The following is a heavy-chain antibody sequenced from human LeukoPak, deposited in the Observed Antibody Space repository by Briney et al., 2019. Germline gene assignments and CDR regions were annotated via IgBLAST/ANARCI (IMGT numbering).Heavy chain of an antibody. V-gene: IGHV4-59*12. CDR3: ARPRRGFDAFDI. CDR1: GGSISSYY. J-gene: IGHJ3*02. Sequence: SETLSLTCTVSGGSISSYYWSWIRQPPGKGLEWIGYIYYSGSTNYNPSLKSRVTMSVDTSKNQFSLKLSSVTAADTAVYYCARPRRGFDAFDIWGQGTMVTVSS. CDR2: IYYSGST.